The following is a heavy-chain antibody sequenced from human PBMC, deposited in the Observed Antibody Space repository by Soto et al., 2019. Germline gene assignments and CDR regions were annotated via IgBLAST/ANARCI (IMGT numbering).Heavy chain of an antibody. Sequence: QVQLQESGPGLVKPSGTLSLTCAVSGVSINSHDWWTWVRQPPGKGLEWIGESHQSGNTNYNSSLESRVTISVDKSKNHFSLNVSSVTVADTAVYYCATGDTSRFYCGQGTLVTVSS. V-gene: IGHV4-4*02. CDR1: GVSINSHDW. D-gene: IGHD7-27*01. CDR3: ATGDTSRFY. CDR2: SHQSGNT. J-gene: IGHJ4*02.